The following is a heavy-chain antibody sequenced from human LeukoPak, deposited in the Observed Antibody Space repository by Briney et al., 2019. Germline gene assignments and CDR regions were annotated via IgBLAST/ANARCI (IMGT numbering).Heavy chain of an antibody. D-gene: IGHD3-10*01. V-gene: IGHV1-3*01. Sequence: ASVKVSCKASGYTFTSYAMHWVRPAPGQRRDGMGWINAGNGNPKYSQRFQGRVTNTRDTSASTAYMELSSLRSEDTAVYYCARDGYYGSGSPAEGYYYGMDVWGKGTTVAVSS. CDR1: GYTFTSYA. CDR3: ARDGYYGSGSPAEGYYYGMDV. CDR2: INAGNGNP. J-gene: IGHJ6*04.